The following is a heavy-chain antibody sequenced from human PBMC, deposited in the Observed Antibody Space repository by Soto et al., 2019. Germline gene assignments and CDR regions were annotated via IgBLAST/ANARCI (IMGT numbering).Heavy chain of an antibody. V-gene: IGHV3-64*01. CDR3: ARTSGYAFDY. D-gene: IGHD5-12*01. J-gene: IGHJ4*02. CDR1: GFTFSSYA. CDR2: ISSNGGST. Sequence: PGGSLRLSCAASGFTFSSYAMHWVRQAPGKGLEYVSVISSNGGSTYYANSVKGRLTISRDNSKNTLYLQMGSLRAEDMAVYYCARTSGYAFDYWGQGTLVTVSS.